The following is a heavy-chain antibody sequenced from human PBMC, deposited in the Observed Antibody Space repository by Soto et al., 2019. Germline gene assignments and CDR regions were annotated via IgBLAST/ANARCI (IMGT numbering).Heavy chain of an antibody. CDR3: ARALLYSSSWTYDYYYYYGMDV. D-gene: IGHD6-13*01. J-gene: IGHJ6*02. CDR2: ISSSSSYI. Sequence: KPGGSLRLSCAASGFAFSSYSMNWFRQAPGKGLEWVSSISSSSSYIYYADSVKGRFTISRDNAKNSLYLQMNSLRAEDTAVYYCARALLYSSSWTYDYYYYYGMDVWGQGTTVTVSS. CDR1: GFAFSSYS. V-gene: IGHV3-21*01.